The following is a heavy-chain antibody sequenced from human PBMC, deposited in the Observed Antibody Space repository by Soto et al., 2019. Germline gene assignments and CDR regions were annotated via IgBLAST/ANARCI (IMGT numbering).Heavy chain of an antibody. D-gene: IGHD6-6*01. Sequence: GGSLRLSCAASGFTFSSCAMSWVRQAPGKGLEWVSVISGSSGSTYYADSVKGRFTISRDNSKNTLYLQMNSLRVEDTAVYYCAKDQKQADGRPNDMDVWGQGTTVTVSS. J-gene: IGHJ6*02. CDR2: ISGSSGST. CDR1: GFTFSSCA. V-gene: IGHV3-23*01. CDR3: AKDQKQADGRPNDMDV.